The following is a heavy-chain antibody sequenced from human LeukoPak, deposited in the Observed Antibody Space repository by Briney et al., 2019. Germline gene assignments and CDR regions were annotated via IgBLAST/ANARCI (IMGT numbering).Heavy chain of an antibody. CDR1: GLIPDDYV. J-gene: IGHJ5*02. Sequence: GGSLRLSPAAPGLIPDDYVIHWVRQAPGKGLEWVSLISVDGGSTFYADSVRGRFTISRDNSRNSLSLQMSSLRSEDTALYFCVRESERSGWFDHWGQGTLVTVSS. V-gene: IGHV3-43*02. CDR3: VRESERSGWFDH. D-gene: IGHD1-26*01. CDR2: ISVDGGST.